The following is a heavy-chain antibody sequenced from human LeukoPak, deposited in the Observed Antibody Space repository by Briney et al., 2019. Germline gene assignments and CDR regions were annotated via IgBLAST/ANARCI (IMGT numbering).Heavy chain of an antibody. J-gene: IGHJ6*02. CDR3: ARDPYSSSWSYGMDA. Sequence: PGGSLRLSFVASGXTFSNYCMSWVRQTPEKGLEWVPNIKQDGSETVYVDSVKGRFTISRDNAQSSLYLQMNSLRAEDTAVYYCARDPYSSSWSYGMDAWGQGTTVTVSS. D-gene: IGHD6-13*01. CDR2: IKQDGSET. CDR1: GXTFSNYC. V-gene: IGHV3-7*05.